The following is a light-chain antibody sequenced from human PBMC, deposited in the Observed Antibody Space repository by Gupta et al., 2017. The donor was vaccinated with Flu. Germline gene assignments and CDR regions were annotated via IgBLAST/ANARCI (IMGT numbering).Light chain of an antibody. V-gene: IGLV4-69*01. J-gene: IGLJ3*02. CDR2: LNSDGSH. CDR3: QTWGTGIGV. CDR1: SGHSSYA. Sequence: VKLTCTLSSGHSSYAIAWHQQQPEKGPRYLMKLNSDGSHSKGDGIPDRFSGSSSGAERYLTISSLQSEDEADYYCQTWGTGIGVFGGGTKLTVL.